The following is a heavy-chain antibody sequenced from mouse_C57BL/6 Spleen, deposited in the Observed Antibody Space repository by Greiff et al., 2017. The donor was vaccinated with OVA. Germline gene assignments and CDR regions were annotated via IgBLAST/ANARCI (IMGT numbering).Heavy chain of an antibody. D-gene: IGHD3-2*02. Sequence: QVQLQQPGAELVRPGTSVKLSCKASGYTFTSYWMHWVKQRPGQGLEWIGVIDPSDSYPNYNQKFKGKATLTVDTSYSPAYMQLSSLTSEDSAVYDCARARTDSSGYRFAYWGQGTLVTVSA. J-gene: IGHJ3*01. CDR3: ARARTDSSGYRFAY. CDR1: GYTFTSYW. V-gene: IGHV1-59*01. CDR2: IDPSDSYP.